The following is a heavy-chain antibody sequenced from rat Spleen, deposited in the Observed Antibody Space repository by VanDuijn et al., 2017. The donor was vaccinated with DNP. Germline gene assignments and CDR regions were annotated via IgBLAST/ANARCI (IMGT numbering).Heavy chain of an antibody. CDR2: IWPGGNT. D-gene: IGHD1-2*01. CDR1: GFSLTSYN. CDR3: TRDGSPYYSSYMDVMDA. Sequence: QVQLKESGPGLVQPSQTLSLTCTVSGFSLTSYNVHWVRLSAGKGLEWMGMIWPGGNTDYNSALKSRLSISRDTSKSQVFLKMNSLQTEDTAIYYCTRDGSPYYSSYMDVMDAWGQGASVTVSS. V-gene: IGHV2-30*01. J-gene: IGHJ4*01.